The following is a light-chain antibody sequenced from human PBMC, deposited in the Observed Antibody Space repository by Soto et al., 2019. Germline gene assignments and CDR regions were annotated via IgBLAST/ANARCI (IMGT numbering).Light chain of an antibody. CDR3: SSYTTSDTLV. CDR2: EVS. J-gene: IGLJ2*01. CDR1: SSDVGGYNY. V-gene: IGLV2-14*03. Sequence: QSVLTQPASVSGSPGQSITISCTGTSSDVGGYNYVSWFQQHPGKAPKLKIYEVSNRPSGVSNRFSGSKSGNTVSLTISGLQAEDEADYFCSSYTTSDTLVFGGGTKLTVL.